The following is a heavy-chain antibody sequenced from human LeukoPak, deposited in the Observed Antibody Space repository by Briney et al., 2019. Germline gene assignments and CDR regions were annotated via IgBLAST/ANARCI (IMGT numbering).Heavy chain of an antibody. J-gene: IGHJ4*02. CDR1: GFAFSGYW. V-gene: IGHV3-7*01. Sequence: PGGSLGLSCAASGFAFSGYWVSWVGQAPGKGLEWVANIKQDGSEKYYVDSVKGRFTISRDNSKNTLYLQMNSLRTEDTAVYYCARGLKFLEWLRFDYWGQGTLVTVSS. CDR2: IKQDGSEK. CDR3: ARGLKFLEWLRFDY. D-gene: IGHD3-3*01.